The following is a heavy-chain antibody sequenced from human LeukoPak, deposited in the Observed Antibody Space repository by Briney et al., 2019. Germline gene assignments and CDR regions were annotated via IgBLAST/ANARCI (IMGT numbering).Heavy chain of an antibody. CDR2: ISATGEKA. CDR3: VKDRRFSVTTDYYFDV. V-gene: IGHV3-23*01. CDR1: GFTFSSFA. Sequence: GGSLRLSCTASGFTFSSFAMNWVRQAPGEGLEWVSVISATGEKAYYAESVKDRFIISRDYSKSTVFLDMNSLRVDDTAIHYCVKDRRFSVTTDYYFDVWGPGTLVTVSS. D-gene: IGHD4-17*01. J-gene: IGHJ4*02.